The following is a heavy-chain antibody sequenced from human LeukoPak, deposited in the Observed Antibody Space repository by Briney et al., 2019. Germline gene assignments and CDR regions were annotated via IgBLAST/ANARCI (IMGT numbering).Heavy chain of an antibody. CDR1: GFTFSNYW. V-gene: IGHV3-74*01. J-gene: IGHJ5*02. CDR2: IYVDGRTT. CDR3: IRDFRSADL. Sequence: GGSLRLSCVASGFTFSNYWMHWVRQPPGKGLVWVSRIYVDGRTTNYADSVKGRFTISRDNAKNTVYLEMNSLSVEDAATYYCIRDFRSADLWGQGTPVTVTS.